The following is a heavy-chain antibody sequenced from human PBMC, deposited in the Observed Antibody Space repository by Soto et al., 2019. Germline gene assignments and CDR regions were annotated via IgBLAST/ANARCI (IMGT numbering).Heavy chain of an antibody. CDR3: ARGRHDFCSGPFDY. V-gene: IGHV4-4*07. CDR2: IDTSGST. Sequence: PSETLSLTCTVSGGSIINYYCNWIRHPAWKGLEWIGRIDTSGSTNYNPSLKSRVTMSVDTSKQEFSLKLSSVTAADTALYYCARGRHDFCSGPFDYWGRGDLVTVSS. CDR1: GGSIINYY. J-gene: IGHJ4*02. D-gene: IGHD3-3*01.